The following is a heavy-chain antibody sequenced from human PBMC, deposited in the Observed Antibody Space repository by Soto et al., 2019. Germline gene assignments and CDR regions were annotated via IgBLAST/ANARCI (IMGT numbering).Heavy chain of an antibody. CDR2: IIPILGIA. V-gene: IGHV1-69*04. D-gene: IGHD3-9*01. J-gene: IGHJ6*02. CDR1: GGTFSSYT. Sequence: SVKVSCKASGGTFSSYTISWVRQAPGQGLEWMGRIIPILGIANYAQKFQGRVTITADKSTSTAYMELSSLRSEDTAVYYCAREDRTYYDIRWYYYGMDVWGQGTTVTVSS. CDR3: AREDRTYYDIRWYYYGMDV.